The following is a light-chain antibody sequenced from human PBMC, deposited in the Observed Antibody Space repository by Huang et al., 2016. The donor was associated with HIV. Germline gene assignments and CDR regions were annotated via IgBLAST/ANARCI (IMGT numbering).Light chain of an antibody. CDR2: DTS. CDR3: QQYDNWPPGLT. V-gene: IGKV3D-15*01. Sequence: EIVMTQSPATLSVSPGGGATLSCRASQNVRSNLAWYQQTPGQAPRLLIYDTSTRASGVPARFSGSGSGTEFTLTISGFQSEDFAVYYCQQYDNWPPGLTFGGWTKVEI. CDR1: QNVRSN. J-gene: IGKJ4*01.